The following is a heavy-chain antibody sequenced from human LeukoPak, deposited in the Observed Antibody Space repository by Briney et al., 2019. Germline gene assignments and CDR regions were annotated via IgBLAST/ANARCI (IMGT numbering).Heavy chain of an antibody. Sequence: GRSLRLSCAASGFTFSSYGMPWVRQAPGKGLEWVAVISYDGSNKYYADSVKGRFTISRDNSKNTLYLQMNSLRAEDTAVYYCAKEDYGSGSFDYWGQGTLVTVSS. CDR2: ISYDGSNK. CDR1: GFTFSSYG. V-gene: IGHV3-30*18. CDR3: AKEDYGSGSFDY. J-gene: IGHJ4*02. D-gene: IGHD3-10*01.